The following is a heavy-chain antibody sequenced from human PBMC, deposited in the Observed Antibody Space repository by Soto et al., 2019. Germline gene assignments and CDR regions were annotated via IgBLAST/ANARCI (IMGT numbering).Heavy chain of an antibody. V-gene: IGHV1-69*13. CDR3: ARGTRDCNKISCYTPQGQFRYDMDV. J-gene: IGHJ6*02. D-gene: IGHD2-2*02. CDR2: IIPMFGRP. CDR1: GGTFNNYA. Sequence: GASVKVSCKASGGTFNNYAISWVRQAPGQGLEWVGGIIPMFGRPNYAQRFQGRLTITAEGSTTTAYMELSSLKSDDAAVYYCARGTRDCNKISCYTPQGQFRYDMDVWGQGTTVTVSS.